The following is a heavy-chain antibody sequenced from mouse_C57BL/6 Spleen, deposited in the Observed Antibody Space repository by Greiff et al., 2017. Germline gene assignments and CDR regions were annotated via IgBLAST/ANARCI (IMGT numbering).Heavy chain of an antibody. D-gene: IGHD6-1*01. J-gene: IGHJ4*01. CDR1: GYSITSGYY. CDR2: ISYYGSN. V-gene: IGHV3-6*01. Sequence: EVKLMESGPGLAKPSQSLSLTCSVTGYSITSGYYWNWIRQFPGNKLEWMGYISYYGSNNYNPSLKNRISITRDTSKNQFFLKLNSVTTEDTATYYCAREGSADAIDYWGQGTSVTVSS. CDR3: AREGSADAIDY.